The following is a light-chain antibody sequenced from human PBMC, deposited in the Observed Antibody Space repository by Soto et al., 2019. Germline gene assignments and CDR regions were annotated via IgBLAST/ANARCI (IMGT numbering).Light chain of an antibody. Sequence: EVVLTQSPATLSLSPGERATLSCRASQTLANYLAWYQQRPGQAPRLLIYDASNRATGIPARFSGSGSGTDFTLTISSLELEDSAVYYCQQRSDSYTFGQGTTLEIK. CDR2: DAS. CDR1: QTLANY. V-gene: IGKV3-11*01. J-gene: IGKJ2*01. CDR3: QQRSDSYT.